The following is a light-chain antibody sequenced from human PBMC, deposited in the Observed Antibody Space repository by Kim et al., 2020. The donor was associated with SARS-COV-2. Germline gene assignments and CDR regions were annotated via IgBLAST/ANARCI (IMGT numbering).Light chain of an antibody. V-gene: IGLV3-1*01. CDR3: QTWDSGIWV. CDR2: QDT. CDR1: KLGDKY. Sequence: SYELTQPPSVSVSPGQTVSITCSGDKLGDKYVCXYQQKPGQSPVLVIYQDTERPSGIPERFSGSNSGNAATLTISGTQAMDEADYYCQTWDSGIWVFGGG. J-gene: IGLJ3*02.